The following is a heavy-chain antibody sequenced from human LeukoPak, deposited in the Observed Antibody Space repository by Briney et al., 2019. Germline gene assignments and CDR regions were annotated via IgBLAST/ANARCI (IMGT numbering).Heavy chain of an antibody. CDR3: ARGKSSSGWFDL. CDR2: IYPDDSDT. CDR1: GYNFPTYW. V-gene: IGHV5-51*01. Sequence: GESLKISCKGSGYNFPTYWIGWVRQMPGKGLEWIRIIYPDDSDTRYSPSFQGQVSISADKSISTAYLQWSSLRASDTALYYCARGKSSSGWFDLWGQGTRVIISS. D-gene: IGHD6-13*01. J-gene: IGHJ5*02.